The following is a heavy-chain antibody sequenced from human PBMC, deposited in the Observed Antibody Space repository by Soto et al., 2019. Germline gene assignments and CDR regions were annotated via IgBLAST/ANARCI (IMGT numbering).Heavy chain of an antibody. V-gene: IGHV3-30*18. CDR3: AKDRRIAVAGALHY. Sequence: QVQLVESGGAVVQPGGSLRLSCATSGFTFRTYGLHWVRQSPGKGLEWVAVISFDGSNKYYADSVKGRFTISRDNSNDTLYLRMNSLRPDDTAVYYCAKDRRIAVAGALHYWGQGTLVTVSS. J-gene: IGHJ4*02. CDR2: ISFDGSNK. CDR1: GFTFRTYG. D-gene: IGHD6-19*01.